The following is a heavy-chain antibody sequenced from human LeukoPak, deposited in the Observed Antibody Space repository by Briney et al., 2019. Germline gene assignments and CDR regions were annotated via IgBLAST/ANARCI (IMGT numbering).Heavy chain of an antibody. Sequence: GASVKVSCKASGYTFSDYYMHWVRLAPGQGLEWMGWINPNSGVTEYAQKSQGRVTMTRDTSISTAYMELSSLRSDDTAIFYCARDYQTEAPDYWGQGTLVTVSS. J-gene: IGHJ4*02. V-gene: IGHV1-2*02. CDR3: ARDYQTEAPDY. CDR1: GYTFSDYY. CDR2: INPNSGVT.